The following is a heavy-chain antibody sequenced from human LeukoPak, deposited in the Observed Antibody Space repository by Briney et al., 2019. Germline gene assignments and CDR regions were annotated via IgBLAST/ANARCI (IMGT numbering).Heavy chain of an antibody. CDR2: VYHSGST. V-gene: IGHV4-39*02. CDR3: ERRSLHFYVGSGYWQDSFFDY. J-gene: IGHJ4*02. Sequence: SETLSLTCTVSGYSIRNSNYYWAWIRQPPGKGLEWIANVYHSGSTDYNPSLESRVTISVDTSKNHFSLKLTSVTAADTAVYFCERRSLHFYVGSGYWQDSFFDYWGRGMLVTVSS. CDR1: GYSIRNSNYY. D-gene: IGHD3-22*01.